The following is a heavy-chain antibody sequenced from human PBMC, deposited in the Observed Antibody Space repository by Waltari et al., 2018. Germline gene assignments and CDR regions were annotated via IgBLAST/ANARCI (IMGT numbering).Heavy chain of an antibody. CDR2: IGSKAYGGTT. V-gene: IGHV3-49*03. J-gene: IGHJ3*02. D-gene: IGHD2-21*02. Sequence: EVQLVESGGGLVQPGRSLRLSCTASGFTFGDYAMSWFRQAPGKGREWVGFIGSKAYGGTTEYAASVKGRFTISRDDSKSIAYLQMNSLKTEDTAVYYCTSHIVVVTATTDAFDIWGQGTMVTVSS. CDR3: TSHIVVVTATTDAFDI. CDR1: GFTFGDYA.